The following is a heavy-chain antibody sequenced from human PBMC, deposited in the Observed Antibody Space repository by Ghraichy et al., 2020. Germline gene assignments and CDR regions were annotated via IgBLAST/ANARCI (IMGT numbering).Heavy chain of an antibody. Sequence: GGSLRLSCAASGFTFSSYAMSWVRQAPGKGLEWVSAISGSGGSTYYADSVKGRFTISRDNSKNTLYLQMNSLRAEDTAVYYCAKDLPPIDYGDPPGYGMDVWGQGTTVTVSS. D-gene: IGHD4-17*01. CDR2: ISGSGGST. CDR1: GFTFSSYA. V-gene: IGHV3-23*01. CDR3: AKDLPPIDYGDPPGYGMDV. J-gene: IGHJ6*02.